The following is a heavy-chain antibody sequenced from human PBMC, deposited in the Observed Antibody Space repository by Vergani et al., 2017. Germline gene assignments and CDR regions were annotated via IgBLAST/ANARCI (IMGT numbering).Heavy chain of an antibody. CDR3: AREGHYCSSTSCYEH. Sequence: QVQLVESGGGVVQPGRSLRLSCAASGFTFSSYAMHWVRQAPGKGLEWVAVISYDGSNKYYADSVKGRFTISRDNSKNTLYLQMNSLRAEDTAVYYCAREGHYCSSTSCYEHWGQGTLVTVSS. V-gene: IGHV3-30-3*01. CDR2: ISYDGSNK. CDR1: GFTFSSYA. D-gene: IGHD2-2*01. J-gene: IGHJ4*02.